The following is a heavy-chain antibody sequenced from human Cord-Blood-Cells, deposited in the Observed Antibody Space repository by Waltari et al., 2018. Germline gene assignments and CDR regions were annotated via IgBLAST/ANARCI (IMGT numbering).Heavy chain of an antibody. CDR3: ARGPLGRGSIPNYFDY. V-gene: IGHV4-34*01. J-gene: IGHJ4*02. CDR2: INHSGST. D-gene: IGHD7-27*01. Sequence: QVQLQQWGAGLLKPSETLSLTCAVYGGSFSGYYWSWIRQPPGKGLEWMGEINHSGSTNYNPSLKSRVTISVDTSKNQFSLKLSSVTAADTAVYYCARGPLGRGSIPNYFDYWGQGTLVTVSS. CDR1: GGSFSGYY.